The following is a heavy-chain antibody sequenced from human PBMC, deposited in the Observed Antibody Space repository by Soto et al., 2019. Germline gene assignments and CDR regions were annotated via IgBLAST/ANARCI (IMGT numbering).Heavy chain of an antibody. D-gene: IGHD2-15*01. CDR2: IIPIFGKA. Sequence: QVQLVQSGAEVKKPGSSVKVSCKASGGTFSSYAISWVRQAPGQGLEWMGGIIPIFGKANYAQKFQGRVTITADKSTSTAYMELSSLRSEDTAVYYCARGYCSGGSCYSPYGMDVWGQGTTVTVSS. CDR3: ARGYCSGGSCYSPYGMDV. J-gene: IGHJ6*02. V-gene: IGHV1-69*06. CDR1: GGTFSSYA.